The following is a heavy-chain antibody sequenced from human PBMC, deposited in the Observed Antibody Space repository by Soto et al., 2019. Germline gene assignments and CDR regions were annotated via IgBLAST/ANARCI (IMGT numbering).Heavy chain of an antibody. D-gene: IGHD2-15*01. CDR1: GGCVGSGDYY. Sequence: LSLTCTVAGGCVGSGDYYWSWLRQPPGKGLEWIGYIYYSGSTYYNPSLKSRVTISVDTSKNQFSLKLSSVTAADTAVYYCARFGRYCSGGSCHTSYYYYYYGMDVWGQGTTVTVSS. CDR3: ARFGRYCSGGSCHTSYYYYYYGMDV. CDR2: IYYSGST. J-gene: IGHJ6*02. V-gene: IGHV4-30-4*01.